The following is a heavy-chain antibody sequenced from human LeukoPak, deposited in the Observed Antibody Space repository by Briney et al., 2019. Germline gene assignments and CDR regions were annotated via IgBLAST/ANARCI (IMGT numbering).Heavy chain of an antibody. CDR2: IYYSGST. Sequence: PSETLSLTCTVSGGSISSYYWRWIRQPPGKGLEWIGYIYYSGSTNYNPSLKSRVTISVDTSKNQFSLKLSSVTAADTAVYYCARDVGDGMDVWGKGTTVTVSS. CDR3: ARDVGDGMDV. V-gene: IGHV4-59*01. CDR1: GGSISSYY. J-gene: IGHJ6*04. D-gene: IGHD1-26*01.